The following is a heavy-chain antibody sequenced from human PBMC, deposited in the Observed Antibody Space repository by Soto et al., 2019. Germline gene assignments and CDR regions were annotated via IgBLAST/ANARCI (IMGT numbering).Heavy chain of an antibody. CDR1: GYTFTSYA. CDR2: INAGNGNT. CDR3: ARLIKWAVFRYFDWSRGFDN. V-gene: IGHV1-3*01. J-gene: IGHJ4*02. Sequence: GASVKVSCKASGYTFTSYAMHWVRQAPGQRLEWMGWINAGNGNTKYSQKFQGRVTITRDTSSSTAYMELSSLRSEATAVYYCARLIKWAVFRYFDWSRGFDNWGQGTVLTVP. D-gene: IGHD3-9*01.